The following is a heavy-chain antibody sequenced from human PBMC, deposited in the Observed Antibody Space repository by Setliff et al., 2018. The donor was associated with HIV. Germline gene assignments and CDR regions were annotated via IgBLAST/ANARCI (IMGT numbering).Heavy chain of an antibody. Sequence: SETLSLTCTVSGGSISGHYWSWIRQPPGKGLEWIGYISYSEDTDDVNPSLESRASLSIDTSKNRFSLRLNPVTAADTAVYYCVRDRALRFSQSPSLHYFDVWGQGILVTVSS. V-gene: IGHV4-59*11. CDR1: GGSISGHY. CDR2: ISYSEDT. CDR3: VRDRALRFSQSPSLHYFDV. J-gene: IGHJ4*01.